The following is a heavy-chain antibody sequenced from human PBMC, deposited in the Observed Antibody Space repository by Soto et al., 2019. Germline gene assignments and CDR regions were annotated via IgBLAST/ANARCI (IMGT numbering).Heavy chain of an antibody. V-gene: IGHV5-51*01. CDR2: IYPGDSDT. D-gene: IGHD6-6*01. CDR3: ARLLLRSSSYDY. CDR1: GYSFTSYF. Sequence: GESLKISCKGSGYSFTSYFIVLVRQMPGKGLEWMGIIYPGDSDTRYSPSFQGQVTISADKSISTAYLQWSSLKASDTAMYYCARLLLRSSSYDYWGQGTLVTVSS. J-gene: IGHJ4*01.